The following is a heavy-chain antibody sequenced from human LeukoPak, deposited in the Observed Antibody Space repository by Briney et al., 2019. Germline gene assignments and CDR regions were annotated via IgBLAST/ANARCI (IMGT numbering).Heavy chain of an antibody. J-gene: IGHJ4*02. CDR1: GGTFSSYA. CDR2: IIPIFGTA. Sequence: GSSVKVSCKASGGTFSSYAISWVRQAPGQGLEWMGGIIPIFGTANYAQKFQGRVTITTDEPTSTAYMELSSLRSEDTAVYYCATMTEHLGELQPGSDYWGQGTLVTVSS. CDR3: ATMTEHLGELQPGSDY. D-gene: IGHD1-26*01. V-gene: IGHV1-69*05.